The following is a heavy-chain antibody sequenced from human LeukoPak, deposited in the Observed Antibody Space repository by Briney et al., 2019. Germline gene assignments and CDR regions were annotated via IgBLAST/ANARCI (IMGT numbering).Heavy chain of an antibody. J-gene: IGHJ5*02. D-gene: IGHD2-15*01. CDR2: IYYSGST. CDR3: ARAGEDCSGGSCYEFDP. Sequence: KTSETLSLTCAVSGVSISSSNWWSWIRQPPGKGLEWIGYIYYSGSTNYNPSLKSRVTISVDTSKNQFSLKLSSVTAADTAVYYCARAGEDCSGGSCYEFDPWGQGTLVTVSS. V-gene: IGHV4-61*05. CDR1: GVSISSSNW.